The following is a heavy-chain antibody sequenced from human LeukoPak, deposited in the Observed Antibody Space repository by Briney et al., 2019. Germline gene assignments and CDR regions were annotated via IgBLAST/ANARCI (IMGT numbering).Heavy chain of an antibody. J-gene: IGHJ3*02. D-gene: IGHD1-26*01. V-gene: IGHV4-59*11. Sequence: SETLSLPFPVSGGSISSHYGSWIRRPPGKGQGWSGYIYYSGSTNYNPTLKSRVTISIETEKKQFSLKLSSVTAADTAVYYCARGRWELLWAFDIWGQGTMVTVSS. CDR3: ARGRWELLWAFDI. CDR1: GGSISSHY. CDR2: IYYSGST.